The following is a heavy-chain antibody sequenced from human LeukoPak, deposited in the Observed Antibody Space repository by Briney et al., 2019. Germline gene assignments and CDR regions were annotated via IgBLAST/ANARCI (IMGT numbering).Heavy chain of an antibody. Sequence: GGSLRLSCTASGFIFADYAMSWVRQAPGKVLEWVAFVRGNTYGSTTQYAASVKGRFTLSRDDYKSIAYLQMNSLQSEHTAMYYCTRGDYSDYLDYWGQGTLVTVSS. J-gene: IGHJ4*02. V-gene: IGHV3-49*04. CDR1: GFIFADYA. D-gene: IGHD4-11*01. CDR3: TRGDYSDYLDY. CDR2: VRGNTYGSTT.